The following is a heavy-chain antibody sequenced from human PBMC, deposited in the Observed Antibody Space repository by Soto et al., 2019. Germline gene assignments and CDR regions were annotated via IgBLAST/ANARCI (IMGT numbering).Heavy chain of an antibody. CDR3: ARETMDAMKKQWLGPNWFDP. V-gene: IGHV3-48*03. CDR1: GFTFSSYE. J-gene: IGHJ5*02. Sequence: GGSLRLCCAASGFTFSSYEMNWGRQAPGKGLEWVSYISSSGSTIYYADSVKGRFTISRDNAKNSLYLQMNSLRAEDTAVYYCARETMDAMKKQWLGPNWFDPWGQGTLVTVS. CDR2: ISSSGSTI. D-gene: IGHD6-19*01.